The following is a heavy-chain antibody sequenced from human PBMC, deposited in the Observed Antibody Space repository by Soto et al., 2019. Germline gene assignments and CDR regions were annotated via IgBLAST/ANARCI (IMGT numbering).Heavy chain of an antibody. CDR2: IYPGDSDT. J-gene: IGHJ6*02. V-gene: IGHV5-51*01. CDR1: GYSFTSYW. CDR3: ARRPGYCSSTSCSKRRYYYYGMDV. Sequence: HGESLKISCKGSGYSFTSYWIGWVRQMPGKGLEWMGIIYPGDSDTRYSPSFQGQVTISADKSISTAYLQWSSLKASDTAMYYCARRPGYCSSTSCSKRRYYYYGMDVWGQGTTVTVSS. D-gene: IGHD2-2*03.